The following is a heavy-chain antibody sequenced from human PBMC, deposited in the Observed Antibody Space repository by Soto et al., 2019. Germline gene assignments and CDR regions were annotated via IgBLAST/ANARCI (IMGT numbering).Heavy chain of an antibody. Sequence: QTGGSLRLSCAASGFTFSSYGMHWVRQPPGKGLELVAVISYDGSNKYYADSVQGRFTISSDNSKNTLYMQMNSLRAEDTAVYYCAEDYDSSGYYQNAFDIWGQGTMVPVSS. D-gene: IGHD3-22*01. V-gene: IGHV3-30*18. J-gene: IGHJ3*02. CDR1: GFTFSSYG. CDR2: ISYDGSNK. CDR3: AEDYDSSGYYQNAFDI.